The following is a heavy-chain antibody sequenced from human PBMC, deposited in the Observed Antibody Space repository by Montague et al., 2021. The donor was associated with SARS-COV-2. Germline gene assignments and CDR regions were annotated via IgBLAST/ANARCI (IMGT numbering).Heavy chain of an antibody. CDR1: GTSFSGYY. Sequence: SETLSLTCAVHGTSFSGYYWNWIRQPPGKGLEWIEEINHSGSTNYNPSLKSRVTISVDTSKNQFSLKLSSVTAADTAVYYCARGLKWGFLGGYYYYMDVWGKGTTVTVSS. D-gene: IGHD3-3*01. J-gene: IGHJ6*03. V-gene: IGHV4-34*01. CDR3: ARGLKWGFLGGYYYYMDV. CDR2: INHSGST.